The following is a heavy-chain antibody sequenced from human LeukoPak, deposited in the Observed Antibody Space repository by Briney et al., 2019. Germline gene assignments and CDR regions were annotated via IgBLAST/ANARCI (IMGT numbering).Heavy chain of an antibody. J-gene: IGHJ4*02. CDR2: ISSSGSTI. CDR1: GFTFSSYP. D-gene: IGHD6-19*01. CDR3: ARVGKNGWDSDH. V-gene: IGHV3-48*04. Sequence: GGSLRLSCAASGFTFSSYPLNWVRQAPGKGLEWVSYISSSGSTIYYADSVKGRFTISRDNAKNSLYLQMDTLRAEDTAVYYCARVGKNGWDSDHWGQGTLVTVSS.